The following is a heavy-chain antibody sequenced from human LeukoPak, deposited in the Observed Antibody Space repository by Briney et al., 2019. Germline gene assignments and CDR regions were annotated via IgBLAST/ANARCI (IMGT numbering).Heavy chain of an antibody. V-gene: IGHV4-39*07. CDR3: ARDQPWYYYGSGNEDYFDY. J-gene: IGHJ4*02. CDR1: GGSISSSSYY. D-gene: IGHD3-10*01. Sequence: SETLSLTCTVSGGSISSSSYYWGWIRQPPGKGLEWIGSIYYSGSTYYNPSLKSRVTISVDTSKNQFSLKLSSVTAADTAVYYCARDQPWYYYGSGNEDYFDYWGQGTLVTVSS. CDR2: IYYSGST.